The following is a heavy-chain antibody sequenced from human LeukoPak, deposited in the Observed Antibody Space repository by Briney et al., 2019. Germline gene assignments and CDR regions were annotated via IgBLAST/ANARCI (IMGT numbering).Heavy chain of an antibody. J-gene: IGHJ4*02. V-gene: IGHV4-34*01. CDR1: GGSFSGYY. Sequence: SETMSLACAVDGGSFSGYYWSWNRQPPGKGREWIGEINDSGSTNYNPSLKSRVTISVDTSKNHFSLKLSYVTAADTAVYYCARGGIYGAIPPFWYFDYWGQGTLVTVSS. CDR2: INDSGST. D-gene: IGHD4-17*01. CDR3: ARGGIYGAIPPFWYFDY.